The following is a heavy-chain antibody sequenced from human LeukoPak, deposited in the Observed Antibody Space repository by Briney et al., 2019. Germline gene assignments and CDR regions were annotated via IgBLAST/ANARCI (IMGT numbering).Heavy chain of an antibody. V-gene: IGHV4-4*07. CDR3: ARDPLKYSRPDAFDI. J-gene: IGHJ3*02. D-gene: IGHD6-6*01. CDR2: IYTSGST. CDR1: GGSISSYY. Sequence: PSETLSLTCTVSGGSISSYYWSWIRQPAGKGLEWIGRIYTSGSTNYNPSLKSRVTTSVDTSKNQFSLKLSSVTAADTAVYYCARDPLKYSRPDAFDIWGQGTMVTVSS.